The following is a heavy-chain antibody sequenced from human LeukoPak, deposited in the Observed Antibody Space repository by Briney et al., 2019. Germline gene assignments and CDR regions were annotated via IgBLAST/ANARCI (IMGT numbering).Heavy chain of an antibody. CDR3: ARDRYYFDY. V-gene: IGHV3-7*01. CDR2: TSQDGSKN. CDR1: EFTFSNYW. Sequence: GGSLRLSCAASEFTFSNYWMSWVRQPPGRGLERVAHTSQDGSKNYYVDSVRGRFTISRDNAKNSLYLHMNILRAEDTAVYYCARDRYYFDYWGQGTLVTVSS. J-gene: IGHJ4*02.